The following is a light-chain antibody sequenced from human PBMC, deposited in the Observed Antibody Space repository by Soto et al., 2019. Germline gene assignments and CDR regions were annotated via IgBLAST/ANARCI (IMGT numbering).Light chain of an antibody. CDR2: GAS. J-gene: IGKJ1*01. Sequence: EIVLTQSPGTLSLSPGERATLSCRASQSVSSSYLAWYQQKPGQAPRLLIYGASSRATGIPDRFSGSGSGTDFTLTISRLEPEDFAVYYCQQYRTFGQVTKVEIK. V-gene: IGKV3-20*01. CDR3: QQYRT. CDR1: QSVSSSY.